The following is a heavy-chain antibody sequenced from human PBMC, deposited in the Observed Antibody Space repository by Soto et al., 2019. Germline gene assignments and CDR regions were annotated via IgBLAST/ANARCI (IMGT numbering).Heavy chain of an antibody. Sequence: QGQLVQSGAEMKTPGASVEVSCKASGYTFVDYYIHWVRQAPGQGLEWMGIINPRGGDSRYAQKFQGRVTMTMQTSTSTVYLDLRSLTSEDTAVYYCARVHCGGDCRPGEWFYYYGMDVWGQGTTVTVSS. CDR1: GYTFVDYY. CDR3: ARVHCGGDCRPGEWFYYYGMDV. D-gene: IGHD2-21*01. V-gene: IGHV1-46*01. J-gene: IGHJ6*02. CDR2: INPRGGDS.